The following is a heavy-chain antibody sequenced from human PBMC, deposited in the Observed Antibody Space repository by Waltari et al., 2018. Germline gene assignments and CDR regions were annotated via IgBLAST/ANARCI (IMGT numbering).Heavy chain of an antibody. J-gene: IGHJ4*02. D-gene: IGHD3-22*01. CDR1: GAFISSSY. Sequence: QVQLQESGPGLVKPSETLSPTSTVSGAFISSSYWNWNRQPPGKGLKWIGYIYYSGSTSYKPSLKSRVSISRDTSNQFSLKLKSATTADTAVYYCARFPLYNSDTSGHRGWGQGILVTVTS. CDR2: IYYSGST. CDR3: ARFPLYNSDTSGHRG. V-gene: IGHV4-59*01.